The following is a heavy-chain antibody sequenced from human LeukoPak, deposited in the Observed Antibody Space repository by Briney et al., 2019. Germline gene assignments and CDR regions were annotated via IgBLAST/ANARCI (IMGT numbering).Heavy chain of an antibody. V-gene: IGHV4-39*01. J-gene: IGHJ3*02. D-gene: IGHD3-22*01. CDR2: IYYTGST. CDR1: GGSISSISYY. Sequence: SETLSLTCTISGGSISSISYYWGWIRQPPGKGLEWIGSIYYTGSTYYNPSLKSRVTVSVDTSKNQFSLKLSSVTAADTAVYYCARGGDYYDSSGSPYAFDIWGQGTMVTVSS. CDR3: ARGGDYYDSSGSPYAFDI.